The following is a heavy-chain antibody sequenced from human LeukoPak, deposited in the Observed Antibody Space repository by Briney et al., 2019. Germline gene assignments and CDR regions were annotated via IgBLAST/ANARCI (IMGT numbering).Heavy chain of an antibody. V-gene: IGHV1-18*01. CDR3: ARDSLQLWSDDAFDI. CDR1: GYTFTSYG. J-gene: IGHJ3*02. CDR2: ISSYKGNT. Sequence: ASVKVSCKASGYTFTSYGISWVRQAPGQGLEWMGWISSYKGNTNNAQKLPGRVTITTDTSTSTAYMELRSLRSDDTAVYYCARDSLQLWSDDAFDIWGQGTMVTVSS. D-gene: IGHD5-18*01.